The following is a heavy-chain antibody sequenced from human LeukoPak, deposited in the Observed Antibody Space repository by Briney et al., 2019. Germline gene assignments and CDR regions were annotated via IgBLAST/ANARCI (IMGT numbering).Heavy chain of an antibody. V-gene: IGHV1-18*01. CDR3: ARPHLNMVGSAAFDI. D-gene: IGHD4/OR15-4a*01. CDR2: ISAYNGNT. J-gene: IGHJ3*02. CDR1: GYTFTRYG. Sequence: ASVKVSCKASGYTFTRYGISWVRQAPGQGLEWMGWISAYNGNTNYAQKLQGGVTMTTDTSTSTAYMELRSLRSDDTAVYYCARPHLNMVGSAAFDIWGQGTMVTVSS.